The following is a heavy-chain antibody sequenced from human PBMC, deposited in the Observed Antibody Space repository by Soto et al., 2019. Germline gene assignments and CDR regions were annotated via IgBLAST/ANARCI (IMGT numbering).Heavy chain of an antibody. Sequence: GASLKISCKGSGYSFTRYWIGWVRQMPGKGLEWMGIIYPGDSDTRYSPSFQGQVTISADKSISTAYLQWSSLKASDTAMYYCVMMKYSNYISWFDPWGQGILVTVSS. V-gene: IGHV5-51*01. CDR1: GYSFTRYW. CDR2: IYPGDSDT. D-gene: IGHD4-4*01. CDR3: VMMKYSNYISWFDP. J-gene: IGHJ5*02.